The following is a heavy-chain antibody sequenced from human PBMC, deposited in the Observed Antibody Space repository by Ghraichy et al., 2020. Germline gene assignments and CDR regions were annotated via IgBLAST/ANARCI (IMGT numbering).Heavy chain of an antibody. D-gene: IGHD2-15*01. V-gene: IGHV3-53*01. CDR2: IYSGGST. Sequence: GGSLRLSCAASGFTVSSNYMSWVRQAPGKGLEWVSVIYSGGSTYYADSVKGRFTISRDNSKNTLYLEMNSLRAEDTAVYYCARAPMASYCRGGSCYGPSDYWCQGTLVTVSS. CDR1: GFTVSSNY. J-gene: IGHJ4*02. CDR3: ARAPMASYCRGGSCYGPSDY.